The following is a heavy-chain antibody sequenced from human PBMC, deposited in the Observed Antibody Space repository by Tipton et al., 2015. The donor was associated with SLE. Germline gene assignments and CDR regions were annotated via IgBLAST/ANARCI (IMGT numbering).Heavy chain of an antibody. V-gene: IGHV4-30-4*01. CDR3: ARGVVGAMDGYYYGMDV. CDR2: IYYSGST. CDR1: GGSISSSSYY. Sequence: TLSLTCTVSGGSISSSSYYWSWIRQPPGKGLEWIGYIYYSGSTYYNPSLKSRVTISVDTSKNQFSLKLSSVTAADTAVYYCARGVVGAMDGYYYGMDVWGQGTTVTVSS. D-gene: IGHD1-26*01. J-gene: IGHJ6*02.